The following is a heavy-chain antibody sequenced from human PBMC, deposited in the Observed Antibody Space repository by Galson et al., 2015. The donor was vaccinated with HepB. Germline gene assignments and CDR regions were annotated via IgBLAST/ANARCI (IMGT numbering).Heavy chain of an antibody. J-gene: IGHJ4*02. Sequence: SLRLSCAASGFTFSSYWMSWVRQAPGKGLEWVANIKQDGSEKYYVDSVKGRFTISRDNAKNSLYLQMNSQRAEDTAVYYCARESPSLYFDWLFPSDYWGQGTLVTVSS. CDR1: GFTFSSYW. V-gene: IGHV3-7*03. CDR3: ARESPSLYFDWLFPSDY. CDR2: IKQDGSEK. D-gene: IGHD3-9*01.